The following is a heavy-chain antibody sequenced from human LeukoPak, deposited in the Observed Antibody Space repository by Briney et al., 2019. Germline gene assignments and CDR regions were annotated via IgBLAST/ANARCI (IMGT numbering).Heavy chain of an antibody. CDR1: GGSVSSSNYF. CDR2: IYNIGNT. V-gene: IGHV4-61*01. Sequence: SETQSPICTLSGGSVSSSNYFWSWIRQPPGQGLEWIGNIYNIGNTNHNPSLKSRVTISVDTSKNQFSLKLSSVTAADTAVYYCAREGYGDPHFFDYWGQGTLVTVSS. D-gene: IGHD4-17*01. J-gene: IGHJ4*02. CDR3: AREGYGDPHFFDY.